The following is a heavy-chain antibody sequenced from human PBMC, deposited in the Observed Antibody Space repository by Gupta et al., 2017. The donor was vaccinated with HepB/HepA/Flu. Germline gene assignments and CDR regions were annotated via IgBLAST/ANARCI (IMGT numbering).Heavy chain of an antibody. V-gene: IGHV4-34*01. CDR1: GGSFSGYY. Sequence: QVQLQQWGAGLLKPSETLSLTCAVYGGSFSGYYWSWIRQPPGKGLEWIGEINHSGSTNYNPSLKSRVTISVDTSKNQFSLKLSSVTAADTAVYYCARGCIGSTMVRGGKKGRHFDYWGQGTLVTVSS. CDR3: ARGCIGSTMVRGGKKGRHFDY. CDR2: INHSGST. D-gene: IGHD3-10*01. J-gene: IGHJ4*02.